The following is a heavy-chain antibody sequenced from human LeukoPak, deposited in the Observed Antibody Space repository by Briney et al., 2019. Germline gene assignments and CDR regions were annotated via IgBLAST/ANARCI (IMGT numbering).Heavy chain of an antibody. J-gene: IGHJ5*02. Sequence: PSETLSLTCTVSGGSISSYYWSWIRQPPGKGLEWIGYIYYSGSTNYNPSLESRVTISVDTSKNQFSLKLSSVTAADTAVYYCARQYHYGSGSYSENWFDPWGQGTLVTVSS. V-gene: IGHV4-59*01. CDR2: IYYSGST. D-gene: IGHD3-10*01. CDR3: ARQYHYGSGSYSENWFDP. CDR1: GGSISSYY.